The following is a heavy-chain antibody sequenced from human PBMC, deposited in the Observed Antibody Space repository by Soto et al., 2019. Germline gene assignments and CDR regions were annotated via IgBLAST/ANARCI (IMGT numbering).Heavy chain of an antibody. D-gene: IGHD5-18*01. CDR1: GGSISSGDYY. Sequence: SETPSLTCTVSGGSISSGDYYWSWIRQPPGKGLEWIGYIYYSGSTYYNPSLKSRVTISVDTSKNQFSLKLSSVTAADTAVYYCARGRGYSYGLDPWGQGTLVTVSS. J-gene: IGHJ5*02. V-gene: IGHV4-30-4*01. CDR3: ARGRGYSYGLDP. CDR2: IYYSGST.